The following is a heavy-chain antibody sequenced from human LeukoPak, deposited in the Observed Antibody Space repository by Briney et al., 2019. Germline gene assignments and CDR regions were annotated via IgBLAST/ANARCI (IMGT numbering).Heavy chain of an antibody. CDR1: GFTFSSYS. Sequence: PGGSLRLSCAASGFTFSSYSMNWVRQAPGKGLEWVSSISSSSSYIYYADSVKGRFTISRDNAKNSLYLQMNSLRAEDTAVYYCARGLYSSSSRVGWFDPWGQGTLVTVSS. CDR3: ARGLYSSSSRVGWFDP. J-gene: IGHJ5*02. D-gene: IGHD6-6*01. CDR2: ISSSSSYI. V-gene: IGHV3-21*01.